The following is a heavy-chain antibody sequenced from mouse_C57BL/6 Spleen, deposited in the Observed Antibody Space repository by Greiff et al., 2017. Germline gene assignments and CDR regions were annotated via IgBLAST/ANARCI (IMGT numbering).Heavy chain of an antibody. Sequence: VKLQQPGAELVLPGASVKLSCMASGYTFTSYWMHWVKQRPGQGLEWIGEIDPSNSYTTYNQKFKGKSTLTVDKSSSTAYMQLSSLTSEDSAAYDCARCGNYDAMDYWGQGTSGTVSS. D-gene: IGHD2-1*01. CDR1: GYTFTSYW. V-gene: IGHV1-69*01. CDR2: IDPSNSYT. J-gene: IGHJ4*01. CDR3: ARCGNYDAMDY.